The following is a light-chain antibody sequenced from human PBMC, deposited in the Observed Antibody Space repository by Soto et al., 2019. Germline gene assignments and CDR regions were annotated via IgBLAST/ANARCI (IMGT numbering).Light chain of an antibody. J-gene: IGLJ1*01. V-gene: IGLV2-14*01. CDR2: EVF. CDR1: ISDIGAYNF. CDR3: SAFTSSSAIYV. Sequence: QSALTLPSSVSGSPGRSITITCTGTISDIGAYNFVSWYQQHRGKAPKLMIYEVFNRPSGVSDRFSGSKSGNTASLTISGLQTEGEADYYCSAFTSSSAIYVFGTGTKVTVL.